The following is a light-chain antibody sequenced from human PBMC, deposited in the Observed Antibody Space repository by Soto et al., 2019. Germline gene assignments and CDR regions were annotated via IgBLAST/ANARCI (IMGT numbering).Light chain of an antibody. CDR2: TND. CDR3: AAWDGSLNAVL. J-gene: IGLJ2*01. Sequence: QSVLTQPPSASGTPGQRVTISCSGSSSNIGTNTVNWYRQHPGTAPTLLIYTNDQRPSGVPDRFSGSKSGTSASLAINGLQSEDEADYYCAAWDGSLNAVLFGGGTKLTVL. V-gene: IGLV1-44*01. CDR1: SSNIGTNT.